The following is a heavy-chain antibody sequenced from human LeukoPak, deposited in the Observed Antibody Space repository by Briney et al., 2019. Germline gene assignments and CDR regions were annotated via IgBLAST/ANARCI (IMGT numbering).Heavy chain of an antibody. CDR2: ISNDGTNK. J-gene: IGHJ4*02. CDR3: ARKRGDGYNPEDY. CDR1: EFTLSSYS. D-gene: IGHD5-24*01. V-gene: IGHV3-30-3*01. Sequence: GGSLGPSCAVSEFTLSSYSMHWVRQAPGKGLEWVAFISNDGTNKYYADSVKGRFTISRDTSKNTLYLQMNSLRPEDTALYYCARKRGDGYNPEDYWGQGTLVTVSS.